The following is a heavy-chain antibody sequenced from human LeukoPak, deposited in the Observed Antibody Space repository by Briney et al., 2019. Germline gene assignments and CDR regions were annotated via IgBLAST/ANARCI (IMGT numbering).Heavy chain of an antibody. Sequence: GGSLRLSCAASGFTLSNSWIHWVRQAPGKGLVWVSRINSDGSTTTYADSVKGRFTISRDNSKNTLYLQMNSLRAEDTAVYYCARGGPYSSSSKLLDYWGQGTLVTVSS. CDR2: INSDGSTT. CDR3: ARGGPYSSSSKLLDY. J-gene: IGHJ4*02. CDR1: GFTLSNSW. V-gene: IGHV3-74*01. D-gene: IGHD6-6*01.